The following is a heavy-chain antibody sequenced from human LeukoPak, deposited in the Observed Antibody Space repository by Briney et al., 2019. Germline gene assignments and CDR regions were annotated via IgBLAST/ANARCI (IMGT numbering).Heavy chain of an antibody. J-gene: IGHJ6*02. CDR2: IWQGESGA. CDR3: VRGRDIVATAPYYYYGMDV. Sequence: GGSLRLSCAASGFTFGAYWMNWVRQAPGKGLEWVANIWQGESGAHYVDSVTGRFIISGDSAKTSLYLQMNNLRAEDSAVYYCVRGRDIVATAPYYYYGMDVWGQGITVTVSS. V-gene: IGHV3-7*04. D-gene: IGHD5-12*01. CDR1: GFTFGAYW.